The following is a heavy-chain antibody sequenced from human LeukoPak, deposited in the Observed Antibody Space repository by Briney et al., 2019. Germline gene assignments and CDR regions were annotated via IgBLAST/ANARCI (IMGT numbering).Heavy chain of an antibody. Sequence: ASVKVSCKASGYTFTSYDINWVRQATGQGLEWMGWINPNSGGTNYAQKFQGRVTMTRDTSISTAYMELSRLRSDDTAVYYCARDRLYYYDSSGYFPWGQGTLVTVSS. V-gene: IGHV1-2*02. CDR3: ARDRLYYYDSSGYFP. CDR1: GYTFTSYD. J-gene: IGHJ5*02. D-gene: IGHD3-22*01. CDR2: INPNSGGT.